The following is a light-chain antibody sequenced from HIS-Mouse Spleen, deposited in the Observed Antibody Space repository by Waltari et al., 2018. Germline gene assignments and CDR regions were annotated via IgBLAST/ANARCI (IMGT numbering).Light chain of an antibody. J-gene: IGKJ4*01. Sequence: DIQMTQSPSSLSASVGDRVTITCQASQDISNYLNWYQQKPGKAPKLLFYDASNLETGVPSRFSGSGSGTDFTFTISSLQPEDIATYYCQQYDNLLLTFGGGTKVEIK. CDR1: QDISNY. V-gene: IGKV1-33*01. CDR2: DAS. CDR3: QQYDNLLLT.